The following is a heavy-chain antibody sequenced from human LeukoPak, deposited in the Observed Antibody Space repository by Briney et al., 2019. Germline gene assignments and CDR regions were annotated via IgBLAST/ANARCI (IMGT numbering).Heavy chain of an antibody. CDR1: GYNFTTYW. V-gene: IGHV5-51*01. Sequence: GESLKISCKGSGYNFTTYWIGWVRQMPGKGLEWMGVIYPADSDTKYSPSFQGQVTISADKSISTAYLQWSSLKASDTAMYYCARPEVRKLGGVGPTVTTFTPPDYWGQGTLVTVSS. D-gene: IGHD4-17*01. J-gene: IGHJ4*02. CDR2: IYPADSDT. CDR3: ARPEVRKLGGVGPTVTTFTPPDY.